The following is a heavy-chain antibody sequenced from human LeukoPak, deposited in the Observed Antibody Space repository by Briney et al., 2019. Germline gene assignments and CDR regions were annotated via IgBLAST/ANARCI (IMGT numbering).Heavy chain of an antibody. D-gene: IGHD6-13*01. CDR3: ARARSSWYPGAFDI. CDR2: IYYSVST. V-gene: IGHV4-59*01. J-gene: IGHJ3*02. Sequence: PSETLSLTCTVSGGSISSYYWSWIRQPPGKGLEWIGYIYYSVSTNYNPSLKSRVTISVDTSKNQFSLKLSSVTAADTAVYYCARARSSWYPGAFDIWGQGTMVTVSS. CDR1: GGSISSYY.